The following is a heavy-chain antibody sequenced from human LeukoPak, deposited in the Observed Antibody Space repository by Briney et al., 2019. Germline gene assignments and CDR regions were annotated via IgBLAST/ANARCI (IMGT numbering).Heavy chain of an antibody. Sequence: GGSLRLSCAASGLTFSSYAMYWVRQAPGRGLEWVALISYDGSNKYYADSVKGRFTISRDNSKNTLYLQMNSLRIEDTAVYYCARDYYGSASYGHVFDFWGQGSLVTVSS. V-gene: IGHV3-30-3*01. CDR1: GLTFSSYA. D-gene: IGHD3-10*01. CDR3: ARDYYGSASYGHVFDF. J-gene: IGHJ4*02. CDR2: ISYDGSNK.